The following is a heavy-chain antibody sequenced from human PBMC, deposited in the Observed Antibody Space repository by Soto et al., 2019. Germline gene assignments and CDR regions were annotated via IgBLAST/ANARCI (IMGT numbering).Heavy chain of an antibody. J-gene: IGHJ4*02. CDR2: IYSSGTT. CDR3: ARNFDIAATGTAFDS. CDR1: GGSISGHY. Sequence: PSETLSRTCIVSGGSISGHYWSWIRLPAGRRLQWVGRIYSSGTTNYNPSLKSRVRMSVDTDRNSFSLRLDSVTAADTAVYYCARNFDIAATGTAFDSWGRGVLVTVSS. D-gene: IGHD6-13*01. V-gene: IGHV4-4*07.